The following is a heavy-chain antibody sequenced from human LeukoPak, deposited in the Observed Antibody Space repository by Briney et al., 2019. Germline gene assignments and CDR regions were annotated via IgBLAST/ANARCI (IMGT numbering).Heavy chain of an antibody. D-gene: IGHD4-17*01. J-gene: IGHJ5*02. CDR1: GFTVSSND. CDR3: ASWGYQLLRREGKSTVTTQP. V-gene: IGHV3-53*05. CDR2: IYSGGST. Sequence: GGSLRLSCAASGFTVSSNDMSWVRQAPGKGLECISVIYSGGSTDYADSVKGRLTISRDNSKNTLYLQMNSLRSDDTAMYYCASWGYQLLRREGKSTVTTQPWGQGTLVTVSS.